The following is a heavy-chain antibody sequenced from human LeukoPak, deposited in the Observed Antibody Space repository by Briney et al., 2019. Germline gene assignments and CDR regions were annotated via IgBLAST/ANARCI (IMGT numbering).Heavy chain of an antibody. J-gene: IGHJ4*02. CDR1: GYTISSGYY. CDR3: ARNRDGYNSFDY. CDR2: IYQSGST. Sequence: SETLSLTCTVSGYTISSGYYWGWIRQPPGKGLEWIGSIYQSGSTYYNPSLKSRVTISVDTSKNQFSLKLTSVTAADTAVYYCARNRDGYNSFDYWGQGTLVTVSS. V-gene: IGHV4-38-2*02. D-gene: IGHD5-24*01.